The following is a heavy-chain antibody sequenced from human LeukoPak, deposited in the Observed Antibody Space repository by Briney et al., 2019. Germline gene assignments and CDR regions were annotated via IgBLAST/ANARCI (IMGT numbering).Heavy chain of an antibody. CDR3: ARRLQRHFDY. CDR1: GYSFTSYW. J-gene: IGHJ4*02. D-gene: IGHD2-15*01. CDR2: IDPSDSYT. Sequence: PGESPKISCKGSGYSFTSYWISWVRQMPGKGLEWMGRIDPSDSYTIYSPSFQGHVTISVDKSISTAYLQWSSLKASDTAMYYCARRLQRHFDYWGQGTLVTVSS. V-gene: IGHV5-10-1*01.